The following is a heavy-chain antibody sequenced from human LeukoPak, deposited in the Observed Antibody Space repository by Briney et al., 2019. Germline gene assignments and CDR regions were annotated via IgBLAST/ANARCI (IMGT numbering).Heavy chain of an antibody. CDR2: IWYDGSQK. D-gene: IGHD4-17*01. CDR1: GFTFRNAG. V-gene: IGHV3-33*01. CDR3: ARGRGDYNHNFDY. J-gene: IGHJ4*02. Sequence: KPGGSLRLSCAVSGFTFRNAGMHWVRQAPGKGLEWVAVIWYDGSQKYYADSVKGRFTISRDNSKNMLYLHMNSLRAEDTAVYFCARGRGDYNHNFDYWGQGTLVTVSS.